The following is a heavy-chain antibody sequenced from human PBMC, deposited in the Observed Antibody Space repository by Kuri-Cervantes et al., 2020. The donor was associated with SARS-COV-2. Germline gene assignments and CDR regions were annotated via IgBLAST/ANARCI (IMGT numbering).Heavy chain of an antibody. V-gene: IGHV3-74*01. Sequence: GGSLRLSCAASGFTFSGHWIHWVRQAPGKGLVWVSRINPDGSYTNNADSVKGRFTLSRDNAKNMLFLQMNSLRAEDTAVYYCARDLKVATGGFLISHWFDPWGQGTLVTVSS. CDR3: ARDLKVATGGFLISHWFDP. CDR1: GFTFSGHW. CDR2: INPDGSYT. D-gene: IGHD5-12*01. J-gene: IGHJ5*02.